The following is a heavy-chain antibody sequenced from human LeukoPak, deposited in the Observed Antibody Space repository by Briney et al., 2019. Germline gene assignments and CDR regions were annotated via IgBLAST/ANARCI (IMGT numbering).Heavy chain of an antibody. D-gene: IGHD2-2*01. CDR3: ASVGYCSTTSCPFDP. V-gene: IGHV4-59*01. Sequence: SETLSLTCTVSGGSISNYYWNWIRQPRGKGLEWIGYIYYTGSTNYNPSLKSRVTISVDTSKNQFSLKLSSVTAADTAVYFCASVGYCSTTSCPFDPWGQGTLVTVSS. CDR2: IYYTGST. J-gene: IGHJ5*02. CDR1: GGSISNYY.